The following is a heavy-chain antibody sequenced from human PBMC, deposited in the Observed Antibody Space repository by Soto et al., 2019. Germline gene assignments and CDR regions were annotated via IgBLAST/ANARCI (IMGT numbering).Heavy chain of an antibody. CDR2: IWYDGTNK. Sequence: QVQLVESGGGVVQPGRSLRLSCAASGFTFSNYAMHWVRQAPGKGLEWVAIIWYDGTNKFYADSVKGRFTISRDDSKNPLYLQMNSLRAEDAAVYYGAPDLGENWGQGTLVTVSS. J-gene: IGHJ4*02. CDR1: GFTFSNYA. V-gene: IGHV3-33*01. CDR3: APDLGEN.